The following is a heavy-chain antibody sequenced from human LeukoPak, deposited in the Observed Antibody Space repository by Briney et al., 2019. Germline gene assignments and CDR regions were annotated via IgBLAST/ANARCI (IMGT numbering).Heavy chain of an antibody. CDR1: GFTFGDYV. CDR2: IRSKVYGGTT. V-gene: IGHV3-49*04. D-gene: IGHD4-23*01. J-gene: IGHJ4*02. Sequence: PGRSLRLSCRSSGFTFGDYVMTWVRQAPGKGLEWVGFIRSKVYGGTTEYAASVKGRFIISRDDSKSIAYLQMNSLETEDTAVCYCTRDYGGFDYWGQGTLVTVSS. CDR3: TRDYGGFDY.